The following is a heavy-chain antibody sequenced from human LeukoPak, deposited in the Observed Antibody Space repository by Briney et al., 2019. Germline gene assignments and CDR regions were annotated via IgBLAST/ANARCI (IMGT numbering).Heavy chain of an antibody. D-gene: IGHD3-3*01. V-gene: IGHV3-23*01. CDR3: AKYPNSDYDFWSGSHYYYYMDV. CDR2: ISGSGGST. J-gene: IGHJ6*03. Sequence: GGSLRLSCAASGFTFSSYEMNWVRQAPGKGLEWVSTISGSGGSTYYADSVKGRFTLSRDNSKNTLYLQMNSLRAEDTAVYYCAKYPNSDYDFWSGSHYYYYMDVWGKGTTVTVSS. CDR1: GFTFSSYE.